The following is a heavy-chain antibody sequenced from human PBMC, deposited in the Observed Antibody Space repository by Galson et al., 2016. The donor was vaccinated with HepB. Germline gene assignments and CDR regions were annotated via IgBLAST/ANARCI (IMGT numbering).Heavy chain of an antibody. V-gene: IGHV3-7*02. J-gene: IGHJ4*02. CDR1: GFTFSSYW. CDR3: VSGYTSGL. CDR2: INLDGSRK. Sequence: SLRLSCAASGFTFSSYWMTWVRQAPGKGLEWVANINLDGSRKYYVDSVKGRFTISRGNGKNSLYLEMKSLRAEDTAVYYCVSGYTSGLWGQGTLVTVSS. D-gene: IGHD6-19*01.